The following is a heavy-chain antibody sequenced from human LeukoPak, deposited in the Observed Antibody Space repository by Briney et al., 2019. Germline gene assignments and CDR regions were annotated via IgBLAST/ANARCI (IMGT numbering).Heavy chain of an antibody. V-gene: IGHV1-2*02. CDR2: INPNSGGT. J-gene: IGHJ3*02. Sequence: ASVKVSCKASGYTFTGYYMHWVRQAPGQGLGWMGWINPNSGGTNYAQKFQGRVTMTRDTTISTAYMELSRLRSDDTAVYYCARVVGATYDDAFDIWGQGTMVTVSS. CDR1: GYTFTGYY. D-gene: IGHD1-26*01. CDR3: ARVVGATYDDAFDI.